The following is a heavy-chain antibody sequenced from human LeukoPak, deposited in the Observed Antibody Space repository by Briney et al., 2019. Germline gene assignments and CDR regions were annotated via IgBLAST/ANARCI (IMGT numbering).Heavy chain of an antibody. Sequence: SQTLSLTCTVSGGSISSGDYYWSWIRQPPGKGLEWIGYIYYSGSTYYNPSLKSRVTISVDTSKNQFSLKLSSVTAADTAVYYCARATGKYYYYYYMDVWGKGTTVTVSS. CDR2: IYYSGST. J-gene: IGHJ6*03. CDR1: GGSISSGDYY. D-gene: IGHD4-11*01. CDR3: ARATGKYYYYYYMDV. V-gene: IGHV4-30-4*08.